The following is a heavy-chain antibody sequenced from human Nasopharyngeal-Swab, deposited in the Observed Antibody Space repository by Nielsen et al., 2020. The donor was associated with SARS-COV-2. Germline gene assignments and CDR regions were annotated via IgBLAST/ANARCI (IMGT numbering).Heavy chain of an antibody. CDR3: ARLKYDFWNGPPEDY. CDR2: IYASGDT. D-gene: IGHD3-3*01. Sequence: GESLKISCAASGFTVTNNYMTWVRQVPGKGLEWISHIYASGDTHTADAVKGRFTISRDNAKNSLYLQMNSLRAEDTAVYYCARLKYDFWNGPPEDYWGQGTLVTVSS. CDR1: GFTVTNNY. V-gene: IGHV3-66*03. J-gene: IGHJ4*02.